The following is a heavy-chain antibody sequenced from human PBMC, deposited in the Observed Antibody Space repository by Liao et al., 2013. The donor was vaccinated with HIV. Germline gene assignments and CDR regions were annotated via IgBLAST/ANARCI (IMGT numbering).Heavy chain of an antibody. Sequence: QVQLQESGPGLVKPSETLSLTCTVSGGSISNYYWTWIRQPAGKGLKWIGRFYSGGSTSYNASLRSRVTMSEDTSKNQFSLNLTSVTAADTAVYYCVRGGGVGALSHFDSWGQGILVTVSS. J-gene: IGHJ4*02. CDR2: FYSGGST. CDR1: GGSISNYY. D-gene: IGHD3-16*01. V-gene: IGHV4-4*07. CDR3: VRGGGVGALSHFDS.